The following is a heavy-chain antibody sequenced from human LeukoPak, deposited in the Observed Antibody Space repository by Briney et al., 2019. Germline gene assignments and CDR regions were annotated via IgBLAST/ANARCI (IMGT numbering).Heavy chain of an antibody. CDR3: ARDWDGSGWSFDY. Sequence: GGSLGLSCAASGFTFSNYWMSWVRQAPGKGLEWVANIKTDGSEKSYVDSVKGRFTISRDNAKNSLFLQMNSLRAEDTAIYYCARDWDGSGWSFDYWGQGTLVTVSS. CDR1: GFTFSNYW. V-gene: IGHV3-7*01. CDR2: IKTDGSEK. D-gene: IGHD6-19*01. J-gene: IGHJ4*02.